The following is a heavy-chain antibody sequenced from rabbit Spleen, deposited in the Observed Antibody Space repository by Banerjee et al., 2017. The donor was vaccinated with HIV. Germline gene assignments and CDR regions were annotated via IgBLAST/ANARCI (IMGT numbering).Heavy chain of an antibody. CDR3: ARVDSSDVTYFKL. J-gene: IGHJ4*01. Sequence: QEQLVESRGGLVKPEGSLTLTCTASGFSFSSNYRICWVRQPPGKGLEWIACLYAGSGSTYYASWAKGQFTISKTSSTTVTLQMTSLTAADTATYFCARVDSSDVTYFKLWGPGTLVTVS. CDR1: GFSFSSNYR. D-gene: IGHD4-1*01. V-gene: IGHV1S45*01. CDR2: LYAGSGST.